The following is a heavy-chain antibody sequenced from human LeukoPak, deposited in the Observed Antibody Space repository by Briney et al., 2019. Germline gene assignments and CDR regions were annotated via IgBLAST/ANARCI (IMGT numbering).Heavy chain of an antibody. CDR1: GGSISSSSYY. V-gene: IGHV4-31*03. CDR3: ARVGIAAAEAFDY. J-gene: IGHJ4*02. CDR2: IYYSGST. D-gene: IGHD6-13*01. Sequence: SETLSLTCTVSGGSISSSSYYWGWIRQHPGKGLEWIGYIYYSGSTYYNPSLKSRVTISVDTSKNQFSLELSSVTAADTAVYYCARVGIAAAEAFDYWGQGTLVTVSS.